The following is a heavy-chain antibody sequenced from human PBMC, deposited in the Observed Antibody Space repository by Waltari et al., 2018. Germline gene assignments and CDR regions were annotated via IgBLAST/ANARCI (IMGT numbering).Heavy chain of an antibody. J-gene: IGHJ4*02. D-gene: IGHD1-20*01. CDR1: GLHFRNYA. V-gene: IGHV3-23*01. Sequence: EVQLLESGGVLVPPGGYLRLSCAASGLHFRNYAINWVRLAPGTGLEWVSAITVGDDTYYADSVKGRFTISRDTSKDTVHLQMNGLRAEDTAVYYCATPFYNWDDPLHSWGQGTLVTVSS. CDR3: ATPFYNWDDPLHS. CDR2: ITVGDDT.